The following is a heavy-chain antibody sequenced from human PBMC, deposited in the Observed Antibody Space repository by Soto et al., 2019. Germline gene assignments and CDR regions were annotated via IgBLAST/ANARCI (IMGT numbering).Heavy chain of an antibody. CDR3: ARTPGIAVAGTGFDY. Sequence: PSETLSLTCTVYGGSISSYYWSWIRQPPEKGLEWIGYTHYSGSTNYNPSLKSRVTISVDTSKNQFSLKLSSVTAAYTAVYYCARTPGIAVAGTGFDYWGQGTLVTVSS. CDR1: GGSISSYY. V-gene: IGHV4-59*08. J-gene: IGHJ4*02. D-gene: IGHD6-19*01. CDR2: THYSGST.